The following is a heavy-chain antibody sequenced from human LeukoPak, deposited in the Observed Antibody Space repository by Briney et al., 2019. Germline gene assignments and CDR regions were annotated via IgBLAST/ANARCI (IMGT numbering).Heavy chain of an antibody. J-gene: IGHJ5*02. Sequence: SETLSLTCTVSGGSISGSYWSWIRQPPGKGLEWIGYIYNPSLKSRVTIGVDTSRNQLSLKLSSVTAADTAVYYCVRRGGRFDTWGQGTLVTVSS. V-gene: IGHV4-4*09. CDR1: GGSISGSY. CDR3: VRRGGRFDT.